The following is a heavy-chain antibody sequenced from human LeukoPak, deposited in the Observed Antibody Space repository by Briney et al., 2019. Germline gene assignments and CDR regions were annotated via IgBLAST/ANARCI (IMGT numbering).Heavy chain of an antibody. V-gene: IGHV3-74*01. CDR1: GFTFSNSW. Sequence: GGSLRLSCAASGFTFSNSWMHWVRQVPGKGLVWVSRINDDGTFTTYADSVKGRFIISRDNAKNTLYLQMNSLRVEDTAVYYCGREILEPGKTLTYWGQGSLITVSS. CDR2: INDDGTFT. J-gene: IGHJ4*02. CDR3: GREILEPGKTLTY. D-gene: IGHD1-14*01.